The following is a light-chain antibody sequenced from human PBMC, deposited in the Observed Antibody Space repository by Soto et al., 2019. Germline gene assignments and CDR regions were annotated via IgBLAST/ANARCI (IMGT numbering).Light chain of an antibody. Sequence: ESVLTQSPGTLSLSPGERATLSCRASQSVSSTSLAWYQQKPGQAPRLLIYGASSRATGIPDRFSGSGSGTDFTLSISRLEPEDFAVYYCQQYGSAPSWTFGQGTRLEIK. CDR2: GAS. J-gene: IGKJ1*01. CDR1: QSVSSTS. CDR3: QQYGSAPSWT. V-gene: IGKV3-20*01.